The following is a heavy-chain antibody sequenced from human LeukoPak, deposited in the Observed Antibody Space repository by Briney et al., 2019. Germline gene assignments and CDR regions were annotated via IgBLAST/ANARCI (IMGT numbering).Heavy chain of an antibody. V-gene: IGHV3-21*01. CDR2: ISSSSSYT. D-gene: IGHD6-6*01. Sequence: PGGSLRLSCAASGFTFSSYSMKWVRQAPGKGLEWVSSISSSSSYTYYEDSVKGRFTISRDNAKNSLYLQMNSLRAEDTAVYYGARMRGSSSCLPDYWGQGTLVTVSS. CDR1: GFTFSSYS. CDR3: ARMRGSSSCLPDY. J-gene: IGHJ4*02.